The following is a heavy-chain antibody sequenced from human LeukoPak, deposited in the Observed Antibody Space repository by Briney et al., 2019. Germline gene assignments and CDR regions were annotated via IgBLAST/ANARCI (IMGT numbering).Heavy chain of an antibody. CDR1: GFSLSTSGMC. CDR3: ARQNSGGYYYYMDV. CDR2: IDWDDDK. V-gene: IGHV2-70*11. Sequence: SGPTLVNPTQTLTLTCTFPGFSLSTSGMCVSWIRQPPGKALEWLARIDWDDDKYYSTSLKTRLTISKDTSKNQVVLTMTNMDPVDTATYYCARQNSGGYYYYMDVGGKGTTVTVSS. J-gene: IGHJ6*03. D-gene: IGHD2/OR15-2a*01.